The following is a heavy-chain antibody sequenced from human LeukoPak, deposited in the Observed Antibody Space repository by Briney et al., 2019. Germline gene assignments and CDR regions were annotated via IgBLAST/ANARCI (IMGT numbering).Heavy chain of an antibody. J-gene: IGHJ4*02. D-gene: IGHD6-13*01. CDR1: GGSISSSSYY. CDR3: ARRPPSSSWYLSLYYFDY. V-gene: IGHV4-39*07. Sequence: PSETLSLTCTVSGGSISSSSYYWGWIRQPPGKGLEWIGSIYYSGSTYYNPSLKSRVTISVDTSKNQFSLKLSSVTAADTAVYYCARRPPSSSWYLSLYYFDYWGQGTLVTVSS. CDR2: IYYSGST.